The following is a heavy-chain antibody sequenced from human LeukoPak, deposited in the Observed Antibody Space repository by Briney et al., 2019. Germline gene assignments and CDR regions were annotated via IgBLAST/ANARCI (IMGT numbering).Heavy chain of an antibody. V-gene: IGHV3-48*04. J-gene: IGHJ6*03. CDR2: ISSSGSTI. CDR1: GFSLRSYW. CDR3: ARSSRDCSGGSCYPTYYYYYMDV. D-gene: IGHD2-15*01. Sequence: PGGSLRLSCAVSGFSLRSYWMNWVRQAPGKGLEWVSYISSSGSTIYYADSVKGRFTISRDNAKNSLYLQMNSLRAEDTAVYYCARSSRDCSGGSCYPTYYYYYMDVWGKGTTVTVSS.